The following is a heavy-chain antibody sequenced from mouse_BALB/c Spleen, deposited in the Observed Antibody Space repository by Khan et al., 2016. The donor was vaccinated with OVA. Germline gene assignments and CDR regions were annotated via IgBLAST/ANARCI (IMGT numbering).Heavy chain of an antibody. CDR2: ISSGGTYT. CDR1: GFTFSSYT. D-gene: IGHD2-1*01. V-gene: IGHV5-6-4*01. CDR3: TRDGNYAHWYFDV. J-gene: IGHJ1*01. Sequence: EVQLVESGGGLVKPGGSLKLSCAASGFTFSSYTMSWVRQTPEKRLEWVATISSGGTYTYYPASVKGRFTISRDNVKNTLYLQMSSLKSEDTAMYYCTRDGNYAHWYFDVWGAGTTVTVSS.